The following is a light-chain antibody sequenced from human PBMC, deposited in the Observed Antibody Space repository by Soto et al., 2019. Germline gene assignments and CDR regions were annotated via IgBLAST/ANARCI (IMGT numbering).Light chain of an antibody. J-gene: IGLJ1*01. CDR1: SSNIGAGYD. CDR3: HSYDSSLSV. V-gene: IGLV1-40*01. CDR2: GNN. Sequence: QSVLTQPPSVSGAPGQRVTIYCSGSSSNIGAGYDVHWYQQLPGKALKLLIYGNNNRPSGVPDRFSGAKSGTSASLAIAGLQTEDEADYYCHSYDSSLSVFGTGTKLTVL.